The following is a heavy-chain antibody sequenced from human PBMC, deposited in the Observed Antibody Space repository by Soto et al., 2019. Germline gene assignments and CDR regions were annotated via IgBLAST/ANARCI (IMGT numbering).Heavy chain of an antibody. D-gene: IGHD3-9*01. Sequence: GGSLRLSCAASGFTFSSYSMNWVRQAPGKGLEWVSSISSSSSYIYYADSVKGRFTISRDNAKNSLYLQMNSLRAEDTAVYYCARGNYDILTGYYFDAFDIWGQGTMVTVSS. CDR3: ARGNYDILTGYYFDAFDI. CDR1: GFTFSSYS. J-gene: IGHJ3*02. CDR2: ISSSSSYI. V-gene: IGHV3-21*01.